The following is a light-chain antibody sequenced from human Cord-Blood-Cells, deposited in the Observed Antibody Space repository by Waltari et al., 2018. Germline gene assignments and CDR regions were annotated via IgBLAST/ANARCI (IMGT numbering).Light chain of an antibody. J-gene: IGKJ1*01. Sequence: EIVFTQSPGTLSLSPVERTTLSCSASQTVSSSYLAWYQQKPGQAPRLLIYGASSRATGIPDRFSGSGSGTDFTLTISRLELEDFALYYCQKYGSSPWAFGQGTKVEIK. V-gene: IGKV3-20*01. CDR1: QTVSSSY. CDR3: QKYGSSPWA. CDR2: GAS.